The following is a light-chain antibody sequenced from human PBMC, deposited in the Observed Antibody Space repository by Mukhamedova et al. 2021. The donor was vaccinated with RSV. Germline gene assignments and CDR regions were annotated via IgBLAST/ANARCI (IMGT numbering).Light chain of an antibody. J-gene: IGLJ1*01. CDR1: GNYDY. CDR3: CSYASGSPLYV. Sequence: GNYDYVSWYQHHPGKVPKLLIYDVSYRPSGVSDRFSGPKSGNTASLTISGLQSEDEADYYCCSYASGSPLYVFGTGTKVTVL. V-gene: IGLV2-14*03. CDR2: DVS.